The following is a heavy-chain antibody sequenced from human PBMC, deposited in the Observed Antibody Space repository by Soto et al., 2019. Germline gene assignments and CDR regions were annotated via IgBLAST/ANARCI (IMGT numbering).Heavy chain of an antibody. CDR1: GYTFTSYD. V-gene: IGHV1-3*01. D-gene: IGHD3-22*01. J-gene: IGHJ4*02. Sequence: GASVKVSCKASGYTFTSYDINWVRQATGQRLEWMGWINAGNGNTKYSQKFQGRVTFTRDTSANTAYMELSSLISEDTAVYYCARPKDYDDCLDLWGQGTLVTVSS. CDR3: ARPKDYDDCLDL. CDR2: INAGNGNT.